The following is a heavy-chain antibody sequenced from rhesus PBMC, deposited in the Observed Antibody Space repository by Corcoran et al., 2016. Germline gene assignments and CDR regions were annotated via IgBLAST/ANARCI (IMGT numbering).Heavy chain of an antibody. J-gene: IGHJ4*01. CDR3: TRDRRRITGTTDFDS. V-gene: IGHV3-8*01. Sequence: EVQLVESGGGLVQPGGSLRLSCTGSGFTFGSYYMYWVRQAPGKGLEWVSAINTGWGSTWYTDSVKGRFTISKEDAKNTLYLQMGSLRAEDTAVYYWTRDRRRITGTTDFDSWVQGVLVTVSS. CDR1: GFTFGSYY. D-gene: IGHD1-26*01. CDR2: INTGWGST.